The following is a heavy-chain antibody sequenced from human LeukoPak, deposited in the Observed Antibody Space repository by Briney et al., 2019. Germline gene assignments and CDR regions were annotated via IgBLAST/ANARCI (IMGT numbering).Heavy chain of an antibody. CDR1: GYTFSGYS. V-gene: IGHV1-46*01. D-gene: IGHD3-10*01. Sequence: ASVKVSCKASGYTFSGYSMHWVRQAPGQGPEWMGMINPTSGSATYAQKFQGSVTMTRDTSTSTLYTELSSLRSDDTAVYYCARDWAHGSFDYWGQGTPVIVSS. CDR2: INPTSGSA. CDR3: ARDWAHGSFDY. J-gene: IGHJ4*02.